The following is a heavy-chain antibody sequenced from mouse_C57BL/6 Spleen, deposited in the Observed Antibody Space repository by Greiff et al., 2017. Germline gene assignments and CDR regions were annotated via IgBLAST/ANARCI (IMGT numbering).Heavy chain of an antibody. CDR1: GYTFTSYT. CDR2: INPSSGYT. J-gene: IGHJ3*01. V-gene: IGHV1-4*01. D-gene: IGHD2-3*01. CDR3: ARDGYPFAY. Sequence: VKLVESGAELARPGASVKMSCKASGYTFTSYTMHWVKQRPGQGLEWIGYINPSSGYTKYNQKFKDKATLTADKSSSTAYMQLSSLTSEDSAVYYCARDGYPFAYWGQGTLVTVSA.